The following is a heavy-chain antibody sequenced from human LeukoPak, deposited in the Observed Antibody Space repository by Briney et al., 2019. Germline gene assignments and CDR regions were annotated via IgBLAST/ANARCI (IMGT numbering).Heavy chain of an antibody. Sequence: GGSLRLSCAASGFTFSSYAMHWVRQAPGKGLEWVAFIWYDGSNKYYPDSVKGRFTISRDNSKNTLYLQMNSLRTEDTAVYYCAKDRSGSYHNWSDPWGQGTLVTVSS. CDR2: IWYDGSNK. V-gene: IGHV3-30*02. J-gene: IGHJ5*02. CDR1: GFTFSSYA. CDR3: AKDRSGSYHNWSDP. D-gene: IGHD1-26*01.